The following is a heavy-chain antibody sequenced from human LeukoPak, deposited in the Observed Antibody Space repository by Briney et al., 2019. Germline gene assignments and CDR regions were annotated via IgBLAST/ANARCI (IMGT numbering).Heavy chain of an antibody. V-gene: IGHV3-23*01. Sequence: GGSLRLSCAASGFTFSSYAMSWVRQAPGKGLEWVSAISGSGGSTYYADSVKGRFTISRDNSKNTLYLQINSLRAEDTAVYYCARDIAVPMIVVSILDYWGQGTLVTVSS. D-gene: IGHD3-22*01. J-gene: IGHJ4*02. CDR3: ARDIAVPMIVVSILDY. CDR1: GFTFSSYA. CDR2: ISGSGGST.